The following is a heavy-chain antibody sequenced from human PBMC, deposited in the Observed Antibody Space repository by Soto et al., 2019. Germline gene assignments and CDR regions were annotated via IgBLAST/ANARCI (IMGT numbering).Heavy chain of an antibody. CDR1: GFTFSNAW. CDR2: IKSKTDGGTT. CDR3: TFQRDTLLWFGEGYFDY. D-gene: IGHD3-10*01. V-gene: IGHV3-15*01. Sequence: GGSLRLSCAASGFTFSNAWMSWVRQAPGKGLEWVGRIKSKTDGGTTDYAAPVKGRFTISRDDSKNTLYLQMNSLKTEDTAVYYCTFQRDTLLWFGEGYFDYWGQGTLVTVSS. J-gene: IGHJ4*02.